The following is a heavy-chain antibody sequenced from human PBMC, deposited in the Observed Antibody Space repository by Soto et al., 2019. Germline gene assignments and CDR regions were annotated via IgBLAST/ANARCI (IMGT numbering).Heavy chain of an antibody. CDR3: ARDMWSRGTLGLADY. V-gene: IGHV3-30-3*01. J-gene: IGHJ4*02. Sequence: QVQLVESGGDVVQPGTSLRLSCVASGFTLSGHAMHWVRQAPGEGLEWLAIIAADGSREYYADSVKGRFTISRDNSRNTLHLQLNSLIVEDTAEYYCARDMWSRGTLGLADYWGQGTLVTVSS. CDR2: IAADGSRE. CDR1: GFTLSGHA. D-gene: IGHD3-3*01.